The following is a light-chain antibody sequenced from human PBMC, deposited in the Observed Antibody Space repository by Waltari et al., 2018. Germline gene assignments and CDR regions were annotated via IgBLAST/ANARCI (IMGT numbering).Light chain of an antibody. V-gene: IGKV3-11*01. CDR2: DAS. J-gene: IGKJ4*01. CDR3: KQRNNWPLT. CDR1: QSIRTN. Sequence: EVVLTQSPATLSLSPGERATLSCRASQSIRTNLAWYQQKPGQAPRLLIYDASKRATDIPARFSGSGSGTDFILTISSLEPEDFAIYYCKQRNNWPLTFGGGTKVEIK.